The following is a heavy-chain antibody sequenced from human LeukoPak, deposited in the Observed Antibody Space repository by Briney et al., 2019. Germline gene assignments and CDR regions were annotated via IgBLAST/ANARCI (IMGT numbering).Heavy chain of an antibody. J-gene: IGHJ6*02. CDR3: ARYKYPNYYYYYGMDV. CDR2: ISAYNGNT. CDR1: GGTFSSYA. Sequence: ASVKVSCKASGGTFSSYAISWVRQAPGQGLEWMGWISAYNGNTNYAQKLQGRVTMTTDTSTSTAYMELRSLRSDDTAAYYCARYKYPNYYYYYGMDVWGQGTTVTVSS. D-gene: IGHD2-2*01. V-gene: IGHV1-18*01.